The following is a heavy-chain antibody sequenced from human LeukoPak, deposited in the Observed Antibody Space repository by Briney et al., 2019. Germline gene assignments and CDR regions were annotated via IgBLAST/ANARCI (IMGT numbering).Heavy chain of an antibody. CDR2: IDPNSGGT. V-gene: IGHV1-2*02. D-gene: IGHD3-10*01. J-gene: IGHJ4*02. CDR3: PRLPMVRGVTPFDY. CDR1: GYTFTGYY. Sequence: ASVKVSCKASGYTFTGYYMHWLRQAPGQGLEWMGWIDPNSGGTNYAQKFQGRVTMTRDTSISTAYMELSRLRSDETAVYYCPRLPMVRGVTPFDYWGQGTLVTVSS.